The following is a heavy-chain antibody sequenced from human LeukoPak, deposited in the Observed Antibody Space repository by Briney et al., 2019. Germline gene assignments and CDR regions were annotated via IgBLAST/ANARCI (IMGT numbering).Heavy chain of an antibody. J-gene: IGHJ3*02. CDR1: GFTFSTFS. V-gene: IGHV3-48*01. CDR2: ISSSGSTI. D-gene: IGHD1-7*01. Sequence: GGSLRLSCAASGFTFSTFSMNWVRQAPGKGLECVSYISSSGSTIYYADSVKGRFTISRDNAKNSLYLQMNSLRAEDTAVYYCARHISPWKYPDAFDIWGQGTMVTVS. CDR3: ARHISPWKYPDAFDI.